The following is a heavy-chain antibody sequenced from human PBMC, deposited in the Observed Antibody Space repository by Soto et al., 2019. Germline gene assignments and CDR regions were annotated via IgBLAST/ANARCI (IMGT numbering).Heavy chain of an antibody. J-gene: IGHJ6*02. CDR1: GFTFSDYY. D-gene: IGHD3-10*01. CDR3: ATLLWFGELSGYYYCMDV. V-gene: IGHV3-11*01. CDR2: ISSSGSTI. Sequence: QVQLVESGGGLVKPGGSLRLSCAASGFTFSDYYMSWIRQAPGKGLEWVSYISSSGSTIYYADSVKGRFTISRDNAKNSLCLQMNSLRGEDTAVYYCATLLWFGELSGYYYCMDVWGQVTTVTVSS.